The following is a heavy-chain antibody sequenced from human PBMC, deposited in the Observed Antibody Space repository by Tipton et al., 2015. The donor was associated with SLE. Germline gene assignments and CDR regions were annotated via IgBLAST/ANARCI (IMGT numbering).Heavy chain of an antibody. V-gene: IGHV4-34*01. CDR3: ARGKDMVVARDAFDI. D-gene: IGHD2-15*01. J-gene: IGHJ3*02. Sequence: TLSLTCAVYGGSFSGYYWSWIRQPPGKGLEWIGEINHSGSTNYNPSLKSRVTISVDTSKNQFSLKLSSVTAADTAVYYCARGKDMVVARDAFDIWGQGTMVTVSS. CDR2: INHSGST. CDR1: GGSFSGYY.